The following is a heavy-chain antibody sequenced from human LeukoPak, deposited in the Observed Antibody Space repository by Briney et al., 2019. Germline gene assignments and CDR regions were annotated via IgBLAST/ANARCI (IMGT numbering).Heavy chain of an antibody. V-gene: IGHV3-7*01. CDR3: AKSAVAAWAAPFDS. J-gene: IGHJ4*02. D-gene: IGHD6-19*01. CDR2: IKEDGTEK. Sequence: PGGSLRLSCAASGFTFSSYEMNWVRQAPGKGLEWVASIKEDGTEKQYVDSVKGRFIISRDSAKNSLYLQMNSLRVDDTAVYHCAKSAVAAWAAPFDSWGQGTLVIVSS. CDR1: GFTFSSYE.